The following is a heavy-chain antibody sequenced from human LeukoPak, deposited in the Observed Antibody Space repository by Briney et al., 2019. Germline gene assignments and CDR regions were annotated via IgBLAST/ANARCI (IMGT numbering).Heavy chain of an antibody. Sequence: SETLSLTCTVSGGSISSSSYYWGWIRQPPGKGLEWIGSIYYSGSTNYNPSLKSRVTISVDTSKNQFSLKLSSVTAADTAVYYCARVYSSSPNYYYYYMDVWGKGTTVTVSS. D-gene: IGHD6-6*01. CDR3: ARVYSSSPNYYYYYMDV. V-gene: IGHV4-39*07. CDR1: GGSISSSSYY. J-gene: IGHJ6*03. CDR2: IYYSGST.